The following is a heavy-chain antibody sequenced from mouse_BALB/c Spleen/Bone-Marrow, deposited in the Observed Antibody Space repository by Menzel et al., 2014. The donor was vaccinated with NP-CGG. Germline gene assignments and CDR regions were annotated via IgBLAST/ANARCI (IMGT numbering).Heavy chain of an antibody. D-gene: IGHD4-1*01. V-gene: IGHV5-6*01. Sequence: EVQRVESGGDLVKPGGPLKLSCAAPGFTFSTYGMSWVRQTPDKRLEWVATISSGGGYTYHPDSVKGRFTISRDNANNTLYLQMSSLKSEDTAMYYCTRQRNWDHYAMDYWGQGTSVTVSS. CDR3: TRQRNWDHYAMDY. CDR2: ISSGGGYT. J-gene: IGHJ4*01. CDR1: GFTFSTYG.